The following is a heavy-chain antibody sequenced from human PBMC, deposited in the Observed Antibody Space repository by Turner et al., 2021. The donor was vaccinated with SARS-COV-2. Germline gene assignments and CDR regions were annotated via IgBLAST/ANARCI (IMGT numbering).Heavy chain of an antibody. CDR1: GGSISSSSYY. J-gene: IGHJ1*01. D-gene: IGHD2-21*02. CDR3: ARDGGDPPRYFQH. V-gene: IGHV4-39*02. CDR2: IYYSGRT. Sequence: QLPLQESGPGLVKPSETLFLTCTVSGGSISSSSYYWGWIRQPPGKGLEWIRSIYYSGRTYYNPCLKRRVTIAVDTSKNQFSLKLSSGTAADTAVYYCARDGGDPPRYFQHWGQGTLVTVSS.